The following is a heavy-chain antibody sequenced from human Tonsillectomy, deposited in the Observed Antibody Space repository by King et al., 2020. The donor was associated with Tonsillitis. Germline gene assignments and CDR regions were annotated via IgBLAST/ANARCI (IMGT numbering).Heavy chain of an antibody. CDR3: ARIVRGVGTEYCQH. Sequence: VQLQESGPGLVKPSETLSLTCAVSGYSITSGYYWGWIRQPPGKGLEWIGRIYHSGSTYYNPSLKSRVTISVDTSKNQFSLKLSSVTAADTAVYFCARIVRGVGTEYCQHWGQGTLVTVSS. J-gene: IGHJ1*01. CDR1: GYSITSGYY. CDR2: IYHSGST. D-gene: IGHD3-10*01. V-gene: IGHV4-38-2*01.